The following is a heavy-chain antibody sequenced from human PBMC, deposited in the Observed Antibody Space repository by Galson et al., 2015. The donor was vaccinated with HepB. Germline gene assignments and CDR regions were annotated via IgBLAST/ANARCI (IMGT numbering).Heavy chain of an antibody. CDR1: GFTFSDYY. CDR3: ARGGARTMIVVVITSIDY. D-gene: IGHD3-22*01. Sequence: SLRLSCAASGFTFSDYYMSWIRQAPGKGLEWVSYISSSGSTIYYADSVKGRFTISRDNAKNSLYLQMNSLRAEDTAVYYCARGGARTMIVVVITSIDYWGQGTLVTVSS. J-gene: IGHJ4*02. CDR2: ISSSGSTI. V-gene: IGHV3-11*01.